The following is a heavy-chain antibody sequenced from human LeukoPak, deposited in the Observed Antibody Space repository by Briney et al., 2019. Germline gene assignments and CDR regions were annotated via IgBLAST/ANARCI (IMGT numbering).Heavy chain of an antibody. CDR2: ISSSSNTI. D-gene: IGHD6-13*01. CDR3: APVFCTTSSCYHYFES. Sequence: PGGSLRLSCAASGLSFSSYSMNWVRQAPGKGLEWISYISSSSNTIYYADSVKGRFTISRDNAQNSLYPQMNSLRADDTAVYYCAPVFCTTSSCYHYFESWGQGTLVTVSS. CDR1: GLSFSSYS. V-gene: IGHV3-48*01. J-gene: IGHJ4*02.